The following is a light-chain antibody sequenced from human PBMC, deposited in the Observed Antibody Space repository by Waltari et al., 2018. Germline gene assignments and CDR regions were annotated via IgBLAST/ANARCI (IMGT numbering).Light chain of an antibody. CDR1: QSISR. J-gene: IGKJ1*01. V-gene: IGKV3-20*01. CDR3: QHYVTLPVT. Sequence: EIVLTQSPGTLSLSPGERATLSCRASQSISRVVWYQQKPGQPPRLLIYDVSTRATDIPDRFSGSGSGTDFSLTISRLEPEDFAVYYCQHYVTLPVTFGQGTKVEIK. CDR2: DVS.